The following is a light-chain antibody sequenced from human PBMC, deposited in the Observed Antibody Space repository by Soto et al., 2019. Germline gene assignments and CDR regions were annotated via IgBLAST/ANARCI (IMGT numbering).Light chain of an antibody. J-gene: IGLJ1*01. V-gene: IGLV1-51*01. Sequence: QSVMTQPPSVSAAPGLKVTISCSGSSSKIGGNSVSWYQQLPGTAPKLLIYDDNKRPSGIPDRFSGSKSGTSATLGITGFQTGDEADYYCGSWDSSLSAYVFGTGTKLTVL. CDR2: DDN. CDR1: SSKIGGNS. CDR3: GSWDSSLSAYV.